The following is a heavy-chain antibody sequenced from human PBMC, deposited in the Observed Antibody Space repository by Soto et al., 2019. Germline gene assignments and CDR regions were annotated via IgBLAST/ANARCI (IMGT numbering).Heavy chain of an antibody. CDR1: GGAVTSGGYY. D-gene: IGHD2-15*01. Sequence: QVQLQESGPGLVKPSQTLSLTCTVSGGAVTSGGYYWNWIRQHPGKGLEWIGFSHHSGSTFHNPSLMSRVTMQLATSKHQCSLKLSSVTAADPAVYYCVTEVEYCSGGSCYRWFDPWGQGTLVTVSS. V-gene: IGHV4-31*03. CDR2: SHHSGST. J-gene: IGHJ5*02. CDR3: VTEVEYCSGGSCYRWFDP.